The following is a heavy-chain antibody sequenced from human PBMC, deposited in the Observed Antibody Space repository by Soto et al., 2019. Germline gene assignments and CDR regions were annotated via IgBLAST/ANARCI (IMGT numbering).Heavy chain of an antibody. Sequence: QVQLVQSGAEVEKPGSSVKVSCKSSGGTFGSYAISWVRQAPGQGLEWRGGVIPIFGTPHYAQKFHGRVTTTADIPTSTASLELSSRNSADTAVYYWAKLRLTISRKEEDALWGPGNRVTVSS. CDR2: VIPIFGTP. D-gene: IGHD3-9*01. J-gene: IGHJ4*02. CDR1: GGTFGSYA. V-gene: IGHV1-69*06. CDR3: AKLRLTISRKEEDAL.